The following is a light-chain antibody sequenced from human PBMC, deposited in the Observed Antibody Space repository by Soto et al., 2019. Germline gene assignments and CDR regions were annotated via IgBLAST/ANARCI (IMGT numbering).Light chain of an antibody. Sequence: EIVMTQSPATLSVSPGEGATLSCRASQSVSSKLAWYQQKPGQAPSLLIYGASTRATGIPARFSSSGSGTEFTLTISSLQSEDVAVYCRQQYNNWPRTFGQGTKVDIK. J-gene: IGKJ1*01. CDR2: GAS. CDR1: QSVSSK. V-gene: IGKV3-15*01. CDR3: QQYNNWPRT.